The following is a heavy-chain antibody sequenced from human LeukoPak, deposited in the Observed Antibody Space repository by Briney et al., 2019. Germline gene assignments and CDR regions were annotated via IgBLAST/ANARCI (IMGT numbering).Heavy chain of an antibody. CDR3: ARVFLAAAGPGEGDY. CDR1: GYTFTSYG. CDR2: ISAYNGNT. Sequence: ASVKVSCKASGYTFTSYGISWVRQAPGQGLEWMGWISAYNGNTNYAQKLQGRVTMTTDTSTSTAYMELRSLRSDDTAVYYCARVFLAAAGPGEGDYWGQGTLATVSS. D-gene: IGHD6-13*01. V-gene: IGHV1-18*01. J-gene: IGHJ4*02.